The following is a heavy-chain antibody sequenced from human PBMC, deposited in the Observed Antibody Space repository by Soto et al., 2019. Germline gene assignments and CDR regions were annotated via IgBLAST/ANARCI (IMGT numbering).Heavy chain of an antibody. CDR3: VREGRGSFDF. CDR1: GFIFTNYA. Sequence: GGSLRLSCAASGFIFTNYAMNWVRQAPGKGLEWVSVIGGRGNSAYYADSVQGRFTIPRDNSKNTLSLQMSSLTADDTAIYYCVREGRGSFDFWGRGTMVTVSS. D-gene: IGHD5-12*01. V-gene: IGHV3-23*01. CDR2: IGGRGNSA. J-gene: IGHJ3*01.